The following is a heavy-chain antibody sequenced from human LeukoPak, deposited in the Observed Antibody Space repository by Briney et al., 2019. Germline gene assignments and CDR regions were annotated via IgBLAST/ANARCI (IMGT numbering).Heavy chain of an antibody. Sequence: SSETLSLTCSVSGGSIGTNYWSWIRQTPGKGLEWLGYVSYSGSTKSNPSLRSRVTMSVDTSKKQFSLKMSAVTAADTAVYFCARGSSSGSHYNVVDAFEIWGQGTTVTVSS. J-gene: IGHJ3*02. D-gene: IGHD3-10*01. V-gene: IGHV4-59*01. CDR3: ARGSSSGSHYNVVDAFEI. CDR2: VSYSGST. CDR1: GGSIGTNY.